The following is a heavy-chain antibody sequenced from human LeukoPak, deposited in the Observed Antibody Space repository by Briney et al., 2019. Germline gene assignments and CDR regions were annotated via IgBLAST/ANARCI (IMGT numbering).Heavy chain of an antibody. Sequence: GRSLRLSCAASRFTFSSYGMHWVRQAPGKGLEWVAVISYDGSNKYYADSVKGRFTISRDNSKNTLYLQMNSLRAEDTAVYYCAKDRAATLRYYYGMDVWGQGTTVTVSS. CDR3: AKDRAATLRYYYGMDV. D-gene: IGHD3-16*01. CDR1: RFTFSSYG. J-gene: IGHJ6*02. CDR2: ISYDGSNK. V-gene: IGHV3-30*18.